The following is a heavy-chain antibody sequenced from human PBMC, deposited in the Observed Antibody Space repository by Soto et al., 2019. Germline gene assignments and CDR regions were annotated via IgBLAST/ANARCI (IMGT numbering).Heavy chain of an antibody. V-gene: IGHV1-3*01. CDR1: GYTFTSYA. CDR3: AKEWCAGSCHLDYFDS. CDR2: INAGNGNT. Sequence: ASVKVSCKASGYTFTSYAMHWVRQAPGQRLEWMGWINAGNGNTKYSQKFQGRVTITRDTSASTAYMELSSLRSEDTAVYYCAKEWCAGSCHLDYFDSWGQGTLVTVSS. J-gene: IGHJ4*02. D-gene: IGHD2-15*01.